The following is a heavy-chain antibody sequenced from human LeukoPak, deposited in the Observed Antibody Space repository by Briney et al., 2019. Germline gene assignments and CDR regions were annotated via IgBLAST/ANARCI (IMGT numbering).Heavy chain of an antibody. CDR3: ATDIYDSSGYYWSPLDY. V-gene: IGHV1-69*04. D-gene: IGHD3-22*01. CDR2: IIPILGIA. Sequence: ASVKVSCKASGGTFSSYAISWVRQAPGQGLEWMGRIIPILGIANYAQKFQGRVTITADKSTSTAYMELSSLRSEDTAVYYCATDIYDSSGYYWSPLDYWGQGTLVTVSS. J-gene: IGHJ4*02. CDR1: GGTFSSYA.